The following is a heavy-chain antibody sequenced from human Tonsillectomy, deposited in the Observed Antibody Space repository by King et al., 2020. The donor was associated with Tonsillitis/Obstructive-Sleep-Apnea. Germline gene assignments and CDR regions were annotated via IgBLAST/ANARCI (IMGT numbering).Heavy chain of an antibody. CDR2: INAGNGNT. Sequence: QLVQSGAEVKKPGASVKVSCKASGYTFTSYAMHWVRQAPGQRLEWMGWINAGNGNTKYSQKFQGRVTITRDTSASTAYMELSSLRSEDTAVYYCARVGGIKDYYYHMDVWGKGTTVTVSS. CDR3: ARVGGIKDYYYHMDV. V-gene: IGHV1-3*01. J-gene: IGHJ6*03. CDR1: GYTFTSYA. D-gene: IGHD3-16*01.